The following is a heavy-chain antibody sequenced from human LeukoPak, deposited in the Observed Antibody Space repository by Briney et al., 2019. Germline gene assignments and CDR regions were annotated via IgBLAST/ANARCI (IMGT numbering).Heavy chain of an antibody. V-gene: IGHV3-23*01. CDR2: ISGSGGST. Sequence: GGSLRLSCAASGFTFSSYAMSWVRQAPGKGLEWVSTISGSGGSTYYADSVKGRFTISRDNSKNTLYLQMNSLRAEDTAVYYCASGGGYSSAAFDYWGQGTLVTVSS. J-gene: IGHJ4*02. CDR1: GFTFSSYA. D-gene: IGHD6-19*01. CDR3: ASGGGYSSAAFDY.